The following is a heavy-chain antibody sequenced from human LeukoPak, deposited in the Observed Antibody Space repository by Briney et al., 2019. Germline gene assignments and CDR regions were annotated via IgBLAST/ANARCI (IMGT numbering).Heavy chain of an antibody. D-gene: IGHD2-8*02. CDR3: ARRTNTGEYSDFDY. Sequence: SQTLSLTCTVSGGSISSGSYYWSWIRQPAGKGLEWIGRIYTSGSTNYNPSLKSRVTISVDKSKNQFSLKLSSVTAADTAVYYCARRTNTGEYSDFDYWGQGTLVTVSS. J-gene: IGHJ4*02. V-gene: IGHV4-61*02. CDR1: GGSISSGSYY. CDR2: IYTSGST.